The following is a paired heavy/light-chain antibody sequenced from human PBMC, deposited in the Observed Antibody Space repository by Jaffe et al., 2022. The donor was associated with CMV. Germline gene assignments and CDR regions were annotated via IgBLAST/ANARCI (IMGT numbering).Light chain of an antibody. CDR2: AAS. V-gene: IGKV1-39*01. J-gene: IGKJ1*01. Sequence: DIQMTQSPSSLSASVGDRVTITCRASQSISSYLNWYQQRPGKAPKFLIYAASSLESGVPSRFSGSGSGTDFTLTISGLQHEDFATYYCQQSYNNPRTFGQGTKVE. CDR3: QQSYNNPRT. CDR1: QSISSY.
Heavy chain of an antibody. J-gene: IGHJ3*01. V-gene: IGHV1-2*02. D-gene: IGHD3-10*01. CDR3: ARDLSLLGTDGSSNGFDF. Sequence: QVQLVQSGAEVKTPGASVRVSCQASGQIFTGNQIHWVRQAPGQGLEWLGWISPDSGGTLVGQKFQARVTLTRDTSTSTVHLELSSLTSDDTAVYYCARDLSLLGTDGSSNGFDFWGQGTLVTVSP. CDR2: ISPDSGGT. CDR1: GQIFTGNQ.